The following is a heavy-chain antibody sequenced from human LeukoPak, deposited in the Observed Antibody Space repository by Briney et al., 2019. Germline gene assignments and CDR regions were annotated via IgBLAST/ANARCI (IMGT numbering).Heavy chain of an antibody. CDR3: ARDQVGFDY. J-gene: IGHJ4*02. D-gene: IGHD3-3*01. CDR1: GFTFRNYG. V-gene: IGHV3-33*05. Sequence: GGSLRLSCAASGFTFRNYGMNWVRQAPGKGLEWVAVISYDGSNKYYADSVKGRFTISRDNSKNTLYLQMNSLRAEDTAVYYCARDQVGFDYWGQGTLVTVSS. CDR2: ISYDGSNK.